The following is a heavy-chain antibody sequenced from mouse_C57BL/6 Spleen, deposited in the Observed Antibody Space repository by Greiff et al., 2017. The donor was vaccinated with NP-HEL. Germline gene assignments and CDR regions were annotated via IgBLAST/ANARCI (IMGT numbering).Heavy chain of an antibody. CDR1: GFTFSDYG. J-gene: IGHJ2*01. D-gene: IGHD1-1*01. Sequence: EVQGVESGGGLVKPGGSLKLSCAASGFTFSDYGMHWVRQAPEKGLEWVAYISRGSSTIYYADTVKGRFTISRDNAKNTLFLQMTSLRSEDTAMYYCARGVLRSYYFDYWGQGTTLTVSS. CDR3: ARGVLRSYYFDY. CDR2: ISRGSSTI. V-gene: IGHV5-17*01.